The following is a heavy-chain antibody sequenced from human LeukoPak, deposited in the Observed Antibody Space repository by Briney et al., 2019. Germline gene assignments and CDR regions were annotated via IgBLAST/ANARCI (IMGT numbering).Heavy chain of an antibody. V-gene: IGHV5-51*01. CDR3: ARHCSGGSCYLDY. CDR2: IFPGDSDT. J-gene: IGHJ4*02. D-gene: IGHD2-15*01. Sequence: GESLKIFCKGSGYSFTSYWIGWGRQMPAKSRVGMGIIFPGDSDTRYSPSFQGQVPISADKSISTAYPQSSSLNASDTAMYYCARHCSGGSCYLDYWGQGTLVTVSS. CDR1: GYSFTSYW.